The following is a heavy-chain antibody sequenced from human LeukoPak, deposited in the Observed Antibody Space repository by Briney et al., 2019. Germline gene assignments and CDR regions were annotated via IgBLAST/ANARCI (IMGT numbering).Heavy chain of an antibody. J-gene: IGHJ5*02. V-gene: IGHV3-74*01. CDR1: GFTFSSYW. CDR2: IKSDGST. D-gene: IGHD3-10*01. CDR3: ARAVTYFYGSVTYDWFDP. Sequence: GGSLRLSCAASGFTFSSYWMHWVRQTPGKGLVWVSRIKSDGSTIYADSVKGRFTISRDNAKNTLYLQMNSLRTEDTAIYYCARAVTYFYGSVTYDWFDPWGQGTLVTVSS.